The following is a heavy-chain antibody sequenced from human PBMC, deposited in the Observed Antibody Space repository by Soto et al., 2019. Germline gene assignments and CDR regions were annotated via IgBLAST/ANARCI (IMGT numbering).Heavy chain of an antibody. CDR1: GGTFSSYS. J-gene: IGHJ4*02. D-gene: IGHD3-16*01. CDR3: ARDVEMAYRTFDY. Sequence: SVNVSCKSSGGTFSSYSISWVRQAPGQGLEWMGWIIPIFGTANYAQKFQGRVTITADESTSTAYMELSSLRSEDTAVYYCARDVEMAYRTFDYWGQGTLVTVSS. V-gene: IGHV1-69*13. CDR2: IIPIFGTA.